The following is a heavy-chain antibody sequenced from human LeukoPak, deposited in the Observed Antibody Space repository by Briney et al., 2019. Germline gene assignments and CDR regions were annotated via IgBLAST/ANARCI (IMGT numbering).Heavy chain of an antibody. CDR1: GFSFSSYA. J-gene: IGHJ3*02. Sequence: GGSLRLSCAASGFSFSSYAIQWVRQAPGKGLEWVAGISFDGAKKYYADAVKGRFTLSKDTSKRTLYLQMTSLRGDDTAVYYCATEVGTPAIRSAFDIWGQGTMVTVSS. D-gene: IGHD2-2*01. V-gene: IGHV3-30-3*01. CDR2: ISFDGAKK. CDR3: ATEVGTPAIRSAFDI.